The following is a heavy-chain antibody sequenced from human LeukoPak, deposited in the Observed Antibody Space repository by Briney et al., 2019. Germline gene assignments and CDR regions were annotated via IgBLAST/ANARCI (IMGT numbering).Heavy chain of an antibody. CDR2: IYPGDSDT. V-gene: IGHV5-51*01. J-gene: IGHJ4*02. CDR1: GYSFSSYW. Sequence: GESLKISCKGSGYSFSSYWIGWVRQMPGKGLEWMGIIYPGDSDTTYSPSFQGQVTISADKSISTAYLQWSSLKASDSAMYYCATSTDTTGHYPFDYWGQGTLVTVSS. CDR3: ATSTDTTGHYPFDY. D-gene: IGHD3-22*01.